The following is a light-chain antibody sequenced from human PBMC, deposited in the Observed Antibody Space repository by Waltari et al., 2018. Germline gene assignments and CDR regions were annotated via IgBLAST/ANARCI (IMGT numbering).Light chain of an antibody. CDR2: DVT. J-gene: IGLJ1*01. CDR1: SSDIGAYDF. Sequence: QSALTQPASVSGSPGQSITISCTGTSSDIGAYDFVSWYQQHPGKAPKVVISDVTNRPSGASHRFSASQSGNTASLTISALQAEDEADYYCCSYTSSDSYVFGPGTKVTV. CDR3: CSYTSSDSYV. V-gene: IGLV2-14*03.